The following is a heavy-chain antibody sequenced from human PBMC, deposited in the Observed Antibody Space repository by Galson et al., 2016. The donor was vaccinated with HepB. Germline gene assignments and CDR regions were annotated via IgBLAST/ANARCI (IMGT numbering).Heavy chain of an antibody. J-gene: IGHJ4*02. Sequence: SVKVSCKASGYIFSRYTMHWVRQAPGQRLEWMGWINPANGNTKYSQKFQGGVTFSGDTSASTGYMELSSLRSEDTAVYYCASVGEDFSSGYSSGLAYWGQGTLVTVSP. D-gene: IGHD3-3*01. CDR1: GYIFSRYT. CDR2: INPANGNT. V-gene: IGHV1-3*01. CDR3: ASVGEDFSSGYSSGLAY.